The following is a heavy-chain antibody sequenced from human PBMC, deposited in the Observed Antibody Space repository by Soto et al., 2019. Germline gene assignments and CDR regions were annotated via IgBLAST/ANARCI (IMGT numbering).Heavy chain of an antibody. V-gene: IGHV3-21*04. CDR3: ARDPPATRHGMDV. CDR2: ISGSGNYT. Sequence: GGSLRLSCAASGFTFSSYSMNWVRQAPGKGLEWVSSISGSGNYTYYADSVRGRFTISRDNSKNTLYLQMKSLRAEDTAVYYCARDPPATRHGMDVWGQGTTVTVYS. CDR1: GFTFSSYS. J-gene: IGHJ6*02.